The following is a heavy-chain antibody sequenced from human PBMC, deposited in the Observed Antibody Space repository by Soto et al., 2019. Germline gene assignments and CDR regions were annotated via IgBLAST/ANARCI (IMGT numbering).Heavy chain of an antibody. CDR2: INSDGTST. J-gene: IGHJ4*02. V-gene: IGHV3-74*01. Sequence: EVQLVESGGGLVQPGGSLRLSCAASGFTFSRHWMHWVRQAPGKGLVWVSRINSDGTSTNYADSVKGRFTISRDNAKNTLYLPINSLRGEDTAVYHCASPYTATIHNGLNSWGQGTLVTVSS. CDR3: ASPYTATIHNGLNS. D-gene: IGHD5-12*01. CDR1: GFTFSRHW.